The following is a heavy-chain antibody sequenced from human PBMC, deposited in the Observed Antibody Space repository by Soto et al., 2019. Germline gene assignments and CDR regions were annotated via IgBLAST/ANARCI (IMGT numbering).Heavy chain of an antibody. CDR1: GFSLSTSGVG. CDR2: IYWDDDK. J-gene: IGHJ6*02. Sequence: QITLKESGPTLVKPTQTLTLTCTFSGFSLSTSGVGVGWIRQPPGKALEWLALIYWDDDKRYSPSLKSRLTITKDTSKNQVVLTMTNMDPVDTATYYCAHSGYYGSGSYLHTPNYYYYGMDVWGQGTTVTVSS. CDR3: AHSGYYGSGSYLHTPNYYYYGMDV. D-gene: IGHD3-10*01. V-gene: IGHV2-5*02.